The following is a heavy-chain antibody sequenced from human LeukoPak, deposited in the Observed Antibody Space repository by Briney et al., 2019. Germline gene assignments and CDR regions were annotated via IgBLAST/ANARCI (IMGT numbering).Heavy chain of an antibody. J-gene: IGHJ4*02. D-gene: IGHD3-10*01. CDR3: ARGPTMVRGVILYYFDY. CDR1: GGTFSSYA. V-gene: IGHV1-69*01. Sequence: SVKVSCKASGGTFSSYAISWVRQAPGQGLEWMGGIIPVFGTANYAQKFQGRVTITADESTSTAYMELSSLRSEDTAVYYYARGPTMVRGVILYYFDYWGQGTLVTVSS. CDR2: IIPVFGTA.